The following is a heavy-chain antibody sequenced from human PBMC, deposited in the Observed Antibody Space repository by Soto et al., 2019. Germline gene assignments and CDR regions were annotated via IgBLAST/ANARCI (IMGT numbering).Heavy chain of an antibody. CDR3: AGWAVGVLIFALPKDY. D-gene: IGHD3-3*01. V-gene: IGHV4-34*01. CDR1: GGSFSGHF. Sequence: PSETLSLTCVVFGGSFSGHFWSWIRQPPGKGLEWIGEINESGSANYNPSLKSRVTLSVDTSKNQFSLKLSSVTAADTAVYYCAGWAVGVLIFALPKDYWSQGTQVTVSS. J-gene: IGHJ4*02. CDR2: INESGSA.